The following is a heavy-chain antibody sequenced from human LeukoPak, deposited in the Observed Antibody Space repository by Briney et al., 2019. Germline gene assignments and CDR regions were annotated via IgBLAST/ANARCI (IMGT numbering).Heavy chain of an antibody. D-gene: IGHD3-10*01. CDR1: GFTFNKYA. CDR2: IIESGEST. V-gene: IGHV3-23*01. CDR3: AKGSAQYYFDS. Sequence: GGSLRLSCAASGFTFNKYAMHWVRQAPGKGLEWVSAIIESGESTYYTDSVKGRFTISRDNSKNTLYLQMNSLRAEDTAFYYCAKGSAQYYFDSWGQGTLVTVSS. J-gene: IGHJ4*02.